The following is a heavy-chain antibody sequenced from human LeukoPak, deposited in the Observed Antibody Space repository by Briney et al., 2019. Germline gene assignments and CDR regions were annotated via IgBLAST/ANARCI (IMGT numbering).Heavy chain of an antibody. V-gene: IGHV3-48*01. J-gene: IGHJ4*02. CDR3: ASPSPPTGTTDGFDY. Sequence: GSLRLSXGASGFPVSTYNVHWVRQAPGKGLEWISYISSTSNTIYYGDSVKGRFIVSRDNAKNSLYLQMNSLRVEDTAVYYCASPSPPTGTTDGFDYWGQGTLVAVS. D-gene: IGHD1-1*01. CDR2: ISSTSNTI. CDR1: GFPVSTYN.